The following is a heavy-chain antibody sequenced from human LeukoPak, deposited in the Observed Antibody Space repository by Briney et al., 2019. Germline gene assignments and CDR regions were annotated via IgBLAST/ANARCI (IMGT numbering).Heavy chain of an antibody. V-gene: IGHV4-39*01. Sequence: PGGSLRLSCAASGFTFSSYAMSWVRQAPGKGLEWIGSIYYSGSTYYNPSLKSRVTISVDTSKNQLSLKLSSVTAADTAVHYCARHPGFPHLGFDYWGQGTLVTVSS. D-gene: IGHD3-3*02. CDR3: ARHPGFPHLGFDY. CDR2: IYYSGST. CDR1: GFTFSSYA. J-gene: IGHJ4*02.